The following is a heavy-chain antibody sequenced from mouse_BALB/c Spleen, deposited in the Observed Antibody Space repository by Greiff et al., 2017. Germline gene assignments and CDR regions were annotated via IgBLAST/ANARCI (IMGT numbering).Heavy chain of an antibody. D-gene: IGHD1-1*01. CDR2: INPNNGGT. CDR3: ARGVTTVVANQAWFAY. J-gene: IGHJ3*01. V-gene: IGHV1-18*01. CDR1: GYTFTDYN. Sequence: VQLKQSGPELVKPGASVKIPCKASGYTFTDYNMDWVKQSHGKSLEWIGDINPNNGGTIYNQKFKGKATLTVDKSSSTAYMELRSLTSEDTAVYYCARGVTTVVANQAWFAYWGQGTLVTVSA.